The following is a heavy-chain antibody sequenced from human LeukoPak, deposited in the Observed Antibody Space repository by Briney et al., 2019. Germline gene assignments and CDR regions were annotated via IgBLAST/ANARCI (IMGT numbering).Heavy chain of an antibody. CDR3: AKDKGAYFDDCSGGSCYSDFFDY. D-gene: IGHD2-15*01. V-gene: IGHV3-23*01. Sequence: GGSLRLSCAASGFTFSSYAMSWVRQAPGKGLEWVSAISGSGGSTYYADSVKGRFTISRDNSKNTLYLQMNSLRAEDTALYYSAKDKGAYFDDCSGGSCYSDFFDYWGQGTLVTVSS. CDR1: GFTFSSYA. J-gene: IGHJ4*02. CDR2: ISGSGGST.